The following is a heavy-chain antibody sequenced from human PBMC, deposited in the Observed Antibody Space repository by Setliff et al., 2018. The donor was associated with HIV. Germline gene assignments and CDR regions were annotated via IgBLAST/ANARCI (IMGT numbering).Heavy chain of an antibody. CDR3: AKGPNFEDAFDI. D-gene: IGHD2-8*01. J-gene: IGHJ3*02. CDR2: INPNSGGT. V-gene: IGHV1-2*02. Sequence: ASVKVSCKASGYTFTNYYMHWVRQAPGQGLEWMGWINPNSGGTNYAQKFRDRVTFTADESTKTAQMELSGLTFEDTAVYYCAKGPNFEDAFDIWGQGTVVTVS. CDR1: GYTFTNYY.